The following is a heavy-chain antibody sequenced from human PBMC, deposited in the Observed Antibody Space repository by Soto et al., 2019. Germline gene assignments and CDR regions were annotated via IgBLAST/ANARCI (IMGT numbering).Heavy chain of an antibody. CDR1: WDSLSSNNAA. CDR3: ASHKRGHWYFAL. J-gene: IGHJ2*01. Sequence: PSQTLSLTCGISWDSLSSNNAAWNWIRQSPSRGLEWLGRTYYRSKWYNDYAVSVKSRITINPDTSKNQFSLQLNSVTPEDTAVYYCASHKRGHWYFALWGSGTLVTSPQ. V-gene: IGHV6-1*01. D-gene: IGHD6-25*01. CDR2: TYYRSKWYN.